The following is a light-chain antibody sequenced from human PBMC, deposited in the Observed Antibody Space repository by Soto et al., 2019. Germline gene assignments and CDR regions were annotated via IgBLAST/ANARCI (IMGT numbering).Light chain of an antibody. J-gene: IGKJ3*01. Sequence: EIVMTQSPATLSVSPGERATLSCRASQSVSSNLACYQQKPGQAPRLLLYGASTRATGIPARFSGSGSGTEFTLTISSLQSEDFAVYYCQQYNNWPPFTFGPGTKVDIK. CDR2: GAS. V-gene: IGKV3-15*01. CDR3: QQYNNWPPFT. CDR1: QSVSSN.